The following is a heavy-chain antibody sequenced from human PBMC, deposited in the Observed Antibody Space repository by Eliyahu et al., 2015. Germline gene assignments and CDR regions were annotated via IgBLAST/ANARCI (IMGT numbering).Heavy chain of an antibody. D-gene: IGHD3-22*01. J-gene: IGHJ3*02. CDR3: ARMGSISGYYYDDAFDI. Sequence: QVQLQESGPGLVKPSQTLSLTCXVXXGSISSGXYYWXWIRQPPGKGLEWIGYIYYSGSTYYNPSLKSRVTISVDTSKNQFSLRLSSVTAADTAVYYCARMGSISGYYYDDAFDIWGQGTMVTVSS. CDR2: IYYSGST. V-gene: IGHV4-30-4*01. CDR1: XGSISSGXYY.